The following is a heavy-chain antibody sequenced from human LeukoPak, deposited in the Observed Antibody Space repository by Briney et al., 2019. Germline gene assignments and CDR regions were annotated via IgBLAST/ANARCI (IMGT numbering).Heavy chain of an antibody. V-gene: IGHV3-23*01. CDR3: ATQNFDY. Sequence: GGSLRLSCAASGFTFDDYAMHWVRQAPGKGLEWVSTISGNGVSTYYADSVKGRFTLSRDNSKNTLYLQMNSLRAEDTALYYCATQNFDYWGQGTLVTVSS. J-gene: IGHJ4*02. CDR1: GFTFDDYA. CDR2: ISGNGVST.